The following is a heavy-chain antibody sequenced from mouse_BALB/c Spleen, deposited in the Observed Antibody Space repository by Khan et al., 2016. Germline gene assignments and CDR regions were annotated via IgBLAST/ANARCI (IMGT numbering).Heavy chain of an antibody. CDR1: GFTFNTYA. V-gene: IGHV10-1*02. D-gene: IGHD2-1*01. Sequence: EVQLVESGGGLVQPKGSLKLSCAASGFTFNTYAMDWVRQAPGKGLEWVARIRIKSNNLSTYYADSVKDRFTISRDDSQSMLYLQMNNLQPEVTAMSYFLRHILLLYFDVVCAWTLFTVSS. CDR2: IRIKSNNLST. CDR3: LRHILLLYFDV. J-gene: IGHJ1*01.